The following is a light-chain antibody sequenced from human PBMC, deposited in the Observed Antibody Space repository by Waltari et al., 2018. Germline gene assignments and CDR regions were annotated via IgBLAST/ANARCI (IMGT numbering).Light chain of an antibody. J-gene: IGKJ1*01. Sequence: DIQMTQSPSTLSASVGDRVTIICRASQSISSWLAWYQQKPGQAPKILIYKASSLESGVPSRFRGSGSWTEFTLTISSLQPDDFAAYYCQQYDSYPWTFGQGTKVEIK. CDR2: KAS. V-gene: IGKV1-5*03. CDR1: QSISSW. CDR3: QQYDSYPWT.